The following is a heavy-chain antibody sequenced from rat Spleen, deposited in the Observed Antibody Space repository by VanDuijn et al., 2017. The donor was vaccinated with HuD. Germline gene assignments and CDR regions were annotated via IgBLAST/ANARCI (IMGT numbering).Heavy chain of an antibody. Sequence: EVQLVESGGGLVQPGRSMKLSCAASGFTFSDYYMAWVRQAPKKGLEWVASISYEGSGTYYGDSVKGRFTISRHNAKSTLYLQMNSLRSEDTATYYCARETGYNSYFDYWGQGVMVTVSS. CDR3: ARETGYNSYFDY. V-gene: IGHV5-22*01. CDR1: GFTFSDYY. J-gene: IGHJ2*01. CDR2: ISYEGSGT. D-gene: IGHD1-4*01.